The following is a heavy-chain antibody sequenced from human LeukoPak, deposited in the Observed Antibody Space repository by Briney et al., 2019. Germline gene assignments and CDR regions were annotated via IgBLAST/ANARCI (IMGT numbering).Heavy chain of an antibody. CDR3: ARQSYYGMDV. CDR1: GGSISSYY. V-gene: IGHV4-59*01. Sequence: SETLSLTCTVSGGSISSYYWSWIRQPPGKGLEWIEYIYYSGSTNYNPSLKSRVTMSVDTSKNQFSLKLSSVTAADTAVYYCARQSYYGMDVWGQGTTVTVSS. J-gene: IGHJ6*02. CDR2: IYYSGST.